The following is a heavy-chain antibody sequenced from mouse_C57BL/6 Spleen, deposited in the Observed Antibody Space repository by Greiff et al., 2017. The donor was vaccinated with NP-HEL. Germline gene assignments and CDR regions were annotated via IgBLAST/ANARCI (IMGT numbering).Heavy chain of an antibody. CDR2: ISSGGSYT. CDR3: ARHSSSGSSWFAY. J-gene: IGHJ3*01. Sequence: EVHLVESGGDLVKPGGSLKLSCAASGFTFSSYGMSWVRQTPDKRLEWVATISSGGSYTYYPDSVKGRFTISRDNAKNTLYLQLSSLKSEDTAMYYCARHSSSGSSWFAYWGQGTLVTVSA. CDR1: GFTFSSYG. V-gene: IGHV5-6*01. D-gene: IGHD3-2*02.